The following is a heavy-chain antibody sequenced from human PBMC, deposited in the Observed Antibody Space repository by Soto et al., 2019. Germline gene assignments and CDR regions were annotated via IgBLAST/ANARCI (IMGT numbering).Heavy chain of an antibody. J-gene: IGHJ6*03. CDR1: EFTLSGYA. CDR3: ARRARPDFYYMDV. V-gene: IGHV3-64*01. D-gene: IGHD6-6*01. CDR2: ISTNGVGT. Sequence: EVQLVESGGGLAQPGGSLRLSCAASEFTLSGYAMDWVRQAPGKGLEYVSGISTNGVGTYYANSVQGRFTISRDNSKNTVYLQMGSLRPEDMAVYYCARRARPDFYYMDVWGKGTTVTVSS.